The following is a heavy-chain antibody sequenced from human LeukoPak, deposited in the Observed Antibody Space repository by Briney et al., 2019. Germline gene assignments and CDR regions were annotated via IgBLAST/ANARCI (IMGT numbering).Heavy chain of an antibody. CDR3: ARDSGLRYCTNGVCYTDYDYYYMDV. V-gene: IGHV3-33*08. CDR2: IWYVGSNK. J-gene: IGHJ6*03. D-gene: IGHD2-8*01. CDR1: GFTFSSYA. Sequence: GGSLGLSCAAPGFTFSSYAMHWVRQAPGKGLEWGAVIWYVGSNKYYADSVKGRFTISRDNSKNTLYLQMNSLRDEDTAVYYCARDSGLRYCTNGVCYTDYDYYYMDVWGKGTTVTVSS.